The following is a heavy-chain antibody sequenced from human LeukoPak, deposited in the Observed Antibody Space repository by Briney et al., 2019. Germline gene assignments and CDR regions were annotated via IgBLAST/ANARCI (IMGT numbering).Heavy chain of an antibody. CDR3: ARASSSQTYMDV. CDR2: INSDGSGT. D-gene: IGHD6-13*01. V-gene: IGHV3-74*01. Sequence: PGGSLRLSCAASGFTFSSYSMNWVRQAPGKGLVWVSRINSDGSGTIYADSVKGRFTISRDNAKNTLYLQMNSLRAEDTAVYYCARASSSQTYMDVWGKGTTVTISS. J-gene: IGHJ6*03. CDR1: GFTFSSYS.